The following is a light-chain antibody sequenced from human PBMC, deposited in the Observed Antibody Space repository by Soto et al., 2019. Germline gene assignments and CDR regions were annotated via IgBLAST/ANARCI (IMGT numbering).Light chain of an antibody. CDR2: SND. CDR1: SSNIGATA. CDR3: AAWDAFLNGWV. J-gene: IGLJ3*02. V-gene: IGLV1-44*01. Sequence: QSVLTQPPSASGTPGQRVTISCSGSSSNIGATAVNWYQQFPRTAPKVLIYSNDQRPSGVPGRFSGSKSGTSASLAISGLQSEDEADYYCAAWDAFLNGWVFGGGTKVTVL.